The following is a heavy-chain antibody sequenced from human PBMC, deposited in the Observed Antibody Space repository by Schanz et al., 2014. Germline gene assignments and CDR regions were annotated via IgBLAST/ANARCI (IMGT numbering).Heavy chain of an antibody. J-gene: IGHJ3*02. CDR2: ITAYNGDT. CDR3: TRGGYSYALSAFDI. D-gene: IGHD5-18*01. Sequence: QVQLVQSGAEMKKPGASVKVSCKASGYTFTGYYMHWVRQAPGQGLEWMGWITAYNGDTNYALKLQGRVTMTTDTSTGTDYMKLRSLRSDDTALYYCTRGGYSYALSAFDIWGQGTMVTVSS. CDR1: GYTFTGYY. V-gene: IGHV1-18*04.